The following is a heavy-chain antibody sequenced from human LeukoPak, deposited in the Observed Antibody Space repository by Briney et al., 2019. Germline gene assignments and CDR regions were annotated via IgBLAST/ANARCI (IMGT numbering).Heavy chain of an antibody. J-gene: IGHJ4*02. V-gene: IGHV4-34*01. CDR3: ARVRRQEIFGVVIAIDY. CDR1: GGSFSGNY. CDR2: INHSGST. D-gene: IGHD3-3*01. Sequence: SETLSLTCAVYGGSFSGNYWSWVRQPPGKGLEWIGEINHSGSTNYNPSLKSRVTISVDTSKNQFSLKLSSVTAADTAVYYCARVRRQEIFGVVIAIDYWGQGTLVTVSS.